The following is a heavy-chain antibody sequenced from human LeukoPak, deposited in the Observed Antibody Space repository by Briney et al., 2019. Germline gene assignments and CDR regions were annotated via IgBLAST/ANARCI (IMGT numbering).Heavy chain of an antibody. CDR3: ARDRCSNPSCSSDYYYGMDV. CDR1: GGSISSYY. V-gene: IGHV4-59*01. Sequence: SETLSLTCTVSGGSISSYYLNWIRQSPGKGLEWIGYIYYSGTTNYNPSLKSRVTISLDTSRNQFSLKLTSVTAADTAVYYCARDRCSNPSCSSDYYYGMDVWGQGTTVTVSS. D-gene: IGHD2-2*01. CDR2: IYYSGTT. J-gene: IGHJ6*02.